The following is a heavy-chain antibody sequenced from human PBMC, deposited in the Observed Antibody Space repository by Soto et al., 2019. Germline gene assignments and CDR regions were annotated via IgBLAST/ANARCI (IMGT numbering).Heavy chain of an antibody. CDR3: ATRRGDGYNDY. J-gene: IGHJ4*02. V-gene: IGHV1-69*02. D-gene: IGHD3-10*01. Sequence: QVQLVQSGAEVKKPGSSVKVSCKASGGTFSSYTISWVRQAPGQGLEWMGRIIPILGIANYAQKFQGRVTITAEKSTRTAYMELSSLRSEDTAVFYCATRRGDGYNDYWGQGTLVTVSS. CDR1: GGTFSSYT. CDR2: IIPILGIA.